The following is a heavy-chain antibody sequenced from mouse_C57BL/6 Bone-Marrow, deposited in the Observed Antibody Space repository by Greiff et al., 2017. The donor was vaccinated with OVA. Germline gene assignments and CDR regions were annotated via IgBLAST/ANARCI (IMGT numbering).Heavy chain of an antibody. CDR2: IDPSDSYT. CDR1: GYTFTSYW. CDR3: ARLLDYAMDY. V-gene: IGHV1-50*01. J-gene: IGHJ4*01. Sequence: QVQLKQPGAELVKPGASVKLSCKASGYTFTSYWMQWVKQRPGQGLEWIGEIDPSDSYTNYNQKFKGKATLTVDTSSSTAYMQLSSLTSDDSAVYYCARLLDYAMDYWGQGTSVTVSS.